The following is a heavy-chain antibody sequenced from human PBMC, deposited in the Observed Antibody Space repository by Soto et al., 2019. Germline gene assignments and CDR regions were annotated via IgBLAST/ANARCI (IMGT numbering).Heavy chain of an antibody. CDR2: ISSDGSNK. J-gene: IGHJ4*02. Sequence: QVQLVESGGGVVQPGRSLRLSCAASGFTFSSYGMHWVRQAPGKGLEWVAVISSDGSNKYNADSVKGRFNISRDNSKNTLYPQMNGLRAHDTAVYYCVGDAYFWDYWGEGTLVTVSS. CDR1: GFTFSSYG. V-gene: IGHV3-30*03. CDR3: VGDAYFWDY. D-gene: IGHD3-16*01.